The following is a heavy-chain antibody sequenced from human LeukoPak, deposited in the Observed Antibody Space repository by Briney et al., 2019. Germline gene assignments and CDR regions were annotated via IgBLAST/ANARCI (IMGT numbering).Heavy chain of an antibody. CDR2: IYYSGST. V-gene: IGHV4-39*01. CDR3: ARQDLWFGELSGWFDP. D-gene: IGHD3-10*01. Sequence: KPSETLTLTCTVSGGSISSSSYYWGCIRQPPGKGLEWIGSIYYSGSTYYNPSLKSRVTISVDTSKNQFSLKLSSVTAADTAVYYCARQDLWFGELSGWFDPWGQGTLVTVCS. J-gene: IGHJ5*02. CDR1: GGSISSSSYY.